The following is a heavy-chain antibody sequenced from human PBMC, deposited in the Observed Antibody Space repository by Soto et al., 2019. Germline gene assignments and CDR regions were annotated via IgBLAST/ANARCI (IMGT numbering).Heavy chain of an antibody. J-gene: IGHJ4*02. CDR1: GGSISSYY. CDR3: ARDYSSSSWYYGFDY. CDR2: IYTSGST. Sequence: QVQLQESGPGLVKPSETLSLTCTVSGGSISSYYWSWIRQPAGKGLEWIGRIYTSGSTNYNPSLKSRVTMAVDTSTNQFSLKLSSVTAADTAVYYCARDYSSSSWYYGFDYWGQGTLVTVSS. D-gene: IGHD6-13*01. V-gene: IGHV4-4*07.